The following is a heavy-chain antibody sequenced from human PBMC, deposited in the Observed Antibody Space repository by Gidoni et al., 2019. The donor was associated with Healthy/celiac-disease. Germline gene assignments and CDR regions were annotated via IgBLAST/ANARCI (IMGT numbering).Heavy chain of an antibody. V-gene: IGHV1-69*04. Sequence: QVQLVQSGAEVKKPGSSVKVSCKASGGTFSSYAISWVRQAPGQGLEWMGRIIPILGIANYAQKFQGRVTITADKSTSTAYMELSSLRSEDTAVYYCARDLGRVDSYGFYAFDIWGQGTMVTVSS. CDR1: GGTFSSYA. J-gene: IGHJ3*02. D-gene: IGHD5-18*01. CDR2: IIPILGIA. CDR3: ARDLGRVDSYGFYAFDI.